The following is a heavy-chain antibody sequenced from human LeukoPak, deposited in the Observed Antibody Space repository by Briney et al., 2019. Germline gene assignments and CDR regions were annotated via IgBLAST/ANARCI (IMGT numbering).Heavy chain of an antibody. J-gene: IGHJ4*02. D-gene: IGHD6-13*01. V-gene: IGHV3-23*01. Sequence: GGSLRLSCAASGFTFSSYAMSWVRQAPGKGLEWVSAISGSGGSTYYADSVKGRFTISRDNSKNTLYPQMNSLRAEDTAVYYCARSRYSSSYLKYWGQGNPVTVSS. CDR2: ISGSGGST. CDR1: GFTFSSYA. CDR3: ARSRYSSSYLKY.